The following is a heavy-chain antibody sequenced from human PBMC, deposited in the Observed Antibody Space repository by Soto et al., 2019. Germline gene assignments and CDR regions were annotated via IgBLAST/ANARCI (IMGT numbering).Heavy chain of an antibody. Sequence: GGSLRLSCAASGFGFGSYWVHWVRQAPGGGLMCVSRVKSDGGVANYADFVQGRFTISRDNAKNRLYLEMNNLRGEDTAVYYCATLVARGVSPGGPHWGQGTLGTVSS. CDR1: GFGFGSYW. CDR2: VKSDGGVA. V-gene: IGHV3-74*01. J-gene: IGHJ1*01. CDR3: ATLVARGVSPGGPH. D-gene: IGHD3-10*01.